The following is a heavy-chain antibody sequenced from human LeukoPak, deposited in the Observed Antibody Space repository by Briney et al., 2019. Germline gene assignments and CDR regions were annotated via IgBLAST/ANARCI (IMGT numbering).Heavy chain of an antibody. J-gene: IGHJ6*03. CDR2: IRSKANSYAT. Sequence: PGGSLKLSCAASGFTFSGSAMHWVRQASGKGLEWVGRIRSKANSYATAYAASVKGRFTISRDDSKNTLYLQMNSLKTEDTAVYYCTTGGTSILWFTPYYYYMDVWGKGTTVTVSS. D-gene: IGHD2-21*01. V-gene: IGHV3-73*01. CDR1: GFTFSGSA. CDR3: TTGGTSILWFTPYYYYMDV.